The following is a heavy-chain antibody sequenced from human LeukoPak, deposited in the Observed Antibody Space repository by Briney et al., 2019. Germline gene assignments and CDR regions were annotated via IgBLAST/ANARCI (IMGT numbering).Heavy chain of an antibody. CDR1: GFTFSSYA. J-gene: IGHJ4*02. D-gene: IGHD3-10*01. CDR2: IKSKTDGGTT. CDR3: TTGGPFGEDEPAY. Sequence: PGGSLRLSCAASGFTFSSYAMSWVRQAPGKGLEWVGRIKSKTDGGTTDYAAPVKGRFTISRDDSKNTLYLQMNSLKTEDTAVYYCTTGGPFGEDEPAYWGQGTLVTVSS. V-gene: IGHV3-15*01.